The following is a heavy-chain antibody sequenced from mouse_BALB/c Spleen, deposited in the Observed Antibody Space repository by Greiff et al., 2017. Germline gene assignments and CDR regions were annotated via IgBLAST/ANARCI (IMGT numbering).Heavy chain of an antibody. J-gene: IGHJ2*01. CDR2: ISSGGSYT. D-gene: IGHD3-3*01. V-gene: IGHV5-9-3*01. CDR3: ARRAGEGY. CDR1: GFTFSSYA. Sequence: EVQRVESGGGLVKPGGSLKLSCAASGFTFSSYAMSWVRQTPEKRLEWVATISSGGSYTYYPDSVKGRFTISRDNAKNTLYLQMSSLRSEDTAMYYCARRAGEGYWGQGTTLTVSS.